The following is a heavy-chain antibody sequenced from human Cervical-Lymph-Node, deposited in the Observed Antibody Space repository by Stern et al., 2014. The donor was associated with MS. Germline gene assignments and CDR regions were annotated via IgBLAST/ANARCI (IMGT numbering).Heavy chain of an antibody. CDR1: GGSISSGSDY. J-gene: IGHJ4*02. CDR2: IHASGSA. D-gene: IGHD5-18*01. Sequence: VQLEESGPGLVKPSQTLSLTCTVSGGSISSGSDYWSWIRQPVGKGLEWIGRIHASGSAFFTPSLQSRVPISTDTSMNQFSLELNSATAADTAIYYCASGYRIFDYWGQGSVVTVSS. V-gene: IGHV4-61*02. CDR3: ASGYRIFDY.